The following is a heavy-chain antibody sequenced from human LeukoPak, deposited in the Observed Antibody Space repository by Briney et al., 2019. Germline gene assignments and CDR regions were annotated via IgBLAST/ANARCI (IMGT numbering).Heavy chain of an antibody. V-gene: IGHV4-4*02. J-gene: IGHJ5*02. CDR2: IYHTGST. D-gene: IGHD1-26*01. Sequence: PSETLSLTCAVSGGSISSSNWWSWIRQSPGKGLEWIGYIYHTGSTSYSPSLKSRVTISADTSQNQFSLKLSSVTAADTAIYFCARDLLLRSSFDPWGQGTLVTVSS. CDR1: GGSISSSNW. CDR3: ARDLLLRSSFDP.